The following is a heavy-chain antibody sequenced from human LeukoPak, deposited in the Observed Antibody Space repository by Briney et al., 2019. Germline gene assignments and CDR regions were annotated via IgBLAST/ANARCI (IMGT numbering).Heavy chain of an antibody. D-gene: IGHD2-15*01. CDR1: GYTFTGYY. V-gene: IGHV1-2*06. J-gene: IGHJ4*02. Sequence: ASVKVSCKASGYTFTGYYMHWVRQAPGQGLEWMGRINPNSGGTNYAQKFQGRVTMTRDTSISTAYMELSRLRSDDTAVYYCARVPSFKLGYCSGGSCYPFDYWGQGTLVTVFS. CDR2: INPNSGGT. CDR3: ARVPSFKLGYCSGGSCYPFDY.